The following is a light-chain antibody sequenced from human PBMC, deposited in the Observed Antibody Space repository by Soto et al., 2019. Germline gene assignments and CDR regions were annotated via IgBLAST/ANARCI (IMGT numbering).Light chain of an antibody. V-gene: IGKV1-39*01. Sequence: DIQMTQSPSSLSASVGDRVTITCRASQSINTYLNWYQQKPGKAPKLLIYAASNLQSGVPSRFSGCGSGTDFTLTISSLPPDDFATYYCQQSHTARAFGRGTNVDSK. CDR1: QSINTY. CDR2: AAS. CDR3: QQSHTARA. J-gene: IGKJ3*01.